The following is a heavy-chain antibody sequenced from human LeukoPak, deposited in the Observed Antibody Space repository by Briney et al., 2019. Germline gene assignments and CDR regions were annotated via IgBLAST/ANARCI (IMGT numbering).Heavy chain of an antibody. CDR1: GYTFTGYY. Sequence: ASVKVSCKASGYTFTGYYMHWVRQAPGQGLEWMGIINPSGGSTSYAQKFQGRVTMTRDTSTSTVYMELSSLRAEDTAVYYCARDLSWDDSDYWGQGTLVTVSS. V-gene: IGHV1-46*01. J-gene: IGHJ4*02. D-gene: IGHD1-26*01. CDR2: INPSGGST. CDR3: ARDLSWDDSDY.